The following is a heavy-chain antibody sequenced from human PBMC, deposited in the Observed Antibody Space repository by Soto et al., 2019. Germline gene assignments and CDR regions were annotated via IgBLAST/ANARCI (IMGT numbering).Heavy chain of an antibody. CDR3: AKDPSRSLRFLEWLLYFDY. J-gene: IGHJ4*02. CDR2: ISGSGGST. Sequence: PGGSLRLSCAASGFTFSSYAMSWVRQAPGKGLEWVSAISGSGGSTYYADSVKGRFTISRDNSKNTLYLQMNSLRAEDTAVYYCAKDPSRSLRFLEWLLYFDYWGQGTLVTVSS. V-gene: IGHV3-23*01. D-gene: IGHD3-3*01. CDR1: GFTFSSYA.